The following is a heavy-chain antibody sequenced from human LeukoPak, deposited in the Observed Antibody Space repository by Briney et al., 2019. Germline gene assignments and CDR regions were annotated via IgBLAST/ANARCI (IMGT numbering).Heavy chain of an antibody. CDR2: IYYSGST. J-gene: IGHJ4*02. CDR3: AREVRGGIQV. Sequence: SETLSLTCTVSGGSINSYFWGWIRQPPGKGLEWIGYIYYSGSTNYNPSLKSRVSIPVDTSKNQFSLKLSSVTAADTAVYYCAREVRGGIQVWGQGTLVTVSS. CDR1: GGSINSYF. V-gene: IGHV4-59*01. D-gene: IGHD3-16*01.